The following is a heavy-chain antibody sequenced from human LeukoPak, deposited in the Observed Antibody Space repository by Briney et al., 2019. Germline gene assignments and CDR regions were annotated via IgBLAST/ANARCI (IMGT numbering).Heavy chain of an antibody. V-gene: IGHV4-61*01. Sequence: PSETLSLTCTVSGGSVSSGSYYWSWIRQPPGKGLEWIGYIHYSGSTNYNPSLKSRVTTSLDTSKNQFSLKLSSVTAADTAVYYCARRPEMATPVFDYWGQGTLVTVSS. CDR2: IHYSGST. J-gene: IGHJ4*02. D-gene: IGHD5-24*01. CDR3: ARRPEMATPVFDY. CDR1: GGSVSSGSYY.